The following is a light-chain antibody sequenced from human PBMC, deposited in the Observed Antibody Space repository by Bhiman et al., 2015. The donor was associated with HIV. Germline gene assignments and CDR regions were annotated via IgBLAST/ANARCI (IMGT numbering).Light chain of an antibody. V-gene: IGLV3-1*01. Sequence: SYELTQPPSVSVSPGQTASITCSGDKLGDKYACWYQLKPGQSPVLVIYQNSKRPSGIPERFSGSNSGNTATLTISGTQAMDEADYYCQAWDSSTEVVFGGGTKLTVL. CDR3: QAWDSSTEVV. J-gene: IGLJ2*01. CDR1: KLGDKY. CDR2: QNS.